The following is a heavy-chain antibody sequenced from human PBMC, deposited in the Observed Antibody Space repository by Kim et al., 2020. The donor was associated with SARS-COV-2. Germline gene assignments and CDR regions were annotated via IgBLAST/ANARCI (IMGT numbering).Heavy chain of an antibody. J-gene: IGHJ4*02. CDR1: GFTFSRNS. V-gene: IGHV3-48*02. CDR3: ARGDYGSGSHYGPDY. CDR2: ISSGGGTT. D-gene: IGHD3-10*01. Sequence: GGSLRLSCVASGFTFSRNSMNWVRQVPRKGLELVSYISSGGGTTYYADSVKGRFTISRDDAKNLLFLQMNSLRDEDTAVYYCARGDYGSGSHYGPDYWGQGTLVTVSS.